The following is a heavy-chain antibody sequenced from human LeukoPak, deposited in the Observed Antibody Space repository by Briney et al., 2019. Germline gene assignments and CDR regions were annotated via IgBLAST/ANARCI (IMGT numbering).Heavy chain of an antibody. Sequence: SETLSLTCTVSGGSISSGSYYWSWIRQPAGKGLEWIGRIYYSGSTYYNPSLKSRVTISVDTSKNQFSLKLSSVTAADTAVYYCARGPPHYDSSGYYYYPGRGYYFDYWGQGTLVTVSS. D-gene: IGHD3-22*01. V-gene: IGHV4-39*07. CDR2: IYYSGST. CDR3: ARGPPHYDSSGYYYYPGRGYYFDY. J-gene: IGHJ4*02. CDR1: GGSISSGSYY.